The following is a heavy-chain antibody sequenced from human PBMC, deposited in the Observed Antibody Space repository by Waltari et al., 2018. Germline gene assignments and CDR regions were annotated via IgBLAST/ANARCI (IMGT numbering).Heavy chain of an antibody. D-gene: IGHD5-12*01. CDR1: GGSISSSRYY. CDR2: MDYSGRT. V-gene: IGHV4-39*07. CDR3: ARGFGSATTSRFDP. J-gene: IGHJ5*02. Sequence: QLQLPESGPGLVKPPETLSLTCTVSGGSISSSRYYWGWIRQPPEKGLEWVASMDYSGRTYYNPSLKSRVTISVDTSKNQFSLEVRSVTAADTAVYYCARGFGSATTSRFDPWGQGIVVTVSS.